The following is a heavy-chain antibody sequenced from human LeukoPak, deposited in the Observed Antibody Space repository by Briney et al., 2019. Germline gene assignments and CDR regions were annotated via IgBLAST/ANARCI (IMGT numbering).Heavy chain of an antibody. D-gene: IGHD3-3*01. CDR3: AREDDFWSGYNSDY. CDR1: GFIFTTYN. J-gene: IGHJ4*02. V-gene: IGHV3-21*01. Sequence: PGGSLRLSCAASGFIFTTYNMNWVRQAPGKGLEWVSSITSSSNYIYYADSVKGRFTISRDNAKNSLYLQMNSLRAEDTAVYYCAREDDFWSGYNSDYWGQGTLVTVSS. CDR2: ITSSSNYI.